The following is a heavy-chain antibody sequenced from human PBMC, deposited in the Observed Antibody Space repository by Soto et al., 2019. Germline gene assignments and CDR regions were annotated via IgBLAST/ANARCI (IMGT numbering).Heavy chain of an antibody. CDR2: IIPIFGTA. CDR3: ARPTWGYCSGGSCYSGSYYYGMDV. CDR1: VWTYSSYA. D-gene: IGHD2-15*01. V-gene: IGHV1-69*13. Sequence: SVKVSRKGSVWTYSSYAISWVRQAHGQGLEWMGGIIPIFGTANYAQKFQGRVTITADESTSTAYMELSSLRSEDTAVYYCARPTWGYCSGGSCYSGSYYYGMDVWGQGTTVTVSS. J-gene: IGHJ6*02.